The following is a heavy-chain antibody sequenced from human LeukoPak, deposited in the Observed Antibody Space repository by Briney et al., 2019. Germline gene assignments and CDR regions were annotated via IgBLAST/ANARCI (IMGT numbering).Heavy chain of an antibody. Sequence: SETLSLTCTVSGGSISSYFWSWIRQPPGKGLDWIGYIYYSGSTDYNPSLKSRLTISVDTSKNQLSLKLSSVTAADTAVYYCARDPGYYDTSGYPAYFDYWGQGTLVTVSS. D-gene: IGHD3-22*01. V-gene: IGHV4-59*12. J-gene: IGHJ4*02. CDR1: GGSISSYF. CDR3: ARDPGYYDTSGYPAYFDY. CDR2: IYYSGST.